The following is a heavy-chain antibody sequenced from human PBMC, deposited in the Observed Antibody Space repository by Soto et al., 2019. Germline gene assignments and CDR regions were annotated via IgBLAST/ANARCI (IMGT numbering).Heavy chain of an antibody. CDR1: GFTFSSYN. V-gene: IGHV3-21*01. CDR2: IGLSHSHI. Sequence: GGSLRLSCAASGFTFSSYNMNWVRQAPGKGMEWVSAIGLSHSHIYYADSVKGRFTISRDDAKNSLYLQMNSLRAEDTAVYYCATLGGYTFRTADFDYWGPGTLVTVSS. D-gene: IGHD5-18*01. J-gene: IGHJ4*02. CDR3: ATLGGYTFRTADFDY.